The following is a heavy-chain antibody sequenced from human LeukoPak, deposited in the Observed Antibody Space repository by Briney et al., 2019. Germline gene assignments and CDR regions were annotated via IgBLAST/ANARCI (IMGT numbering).Heavy chain of an antibody. Sequence: PSQTLSLTCTVSGGSISSGGYYWSWLRQHPGKGLEWIGYIYYSGSTYYNPSLKSRITISVDMSKNQFSLKLSSVTAADTAVYYCARDLRAGNDAFDIWGQGTMVTVSS. J-gene: IGHJ3*02. CDR1: GGSISSGGYY. CDR3: ARDLRAGNDAFDI. CDR2: IYYSGST. D-gene: IGHD6-19*01. V-gene: IGHV4-31*03.